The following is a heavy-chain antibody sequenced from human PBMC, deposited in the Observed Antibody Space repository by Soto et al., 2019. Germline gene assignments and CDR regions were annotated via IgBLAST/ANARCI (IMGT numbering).Heavy chain of an antibody. J-gene: IGHJ6*02. V-gene: IGHV1-69*12. Sequence: QVQLVQSGAEVKKPGSSVKVSCKASGGTFSTYTVTWVRQAPGQGLEWMGGIIPIFGTANYAQKFQGRVTITADESTSTVYMELSSLRFEDTAVYYCATRDYAYYGMDVWGQGTTVTVSS. CDR2: IIPIFGTA. CDR3: ATRDYAYYGMDV. CDR1: GGTFSTYT.